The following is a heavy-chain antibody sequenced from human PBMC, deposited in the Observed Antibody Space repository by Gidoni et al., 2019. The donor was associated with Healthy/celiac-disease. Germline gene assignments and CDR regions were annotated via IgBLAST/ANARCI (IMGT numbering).Heavy chain of an antibody. D-gene: IGHD3-22*01. Sequence: QLQLQESGPGLVKPSETLSLTCTVSGGSISSSSYYWGWIRQPPGKGLEWIGSIYYSGSTYYNPSLKSRVTISVDTSKNQFSLKLSSVTAADTAVYYCASPPYYDSSGRYFDYWGQGTLVTVSS. CDR3: ASPPYYDSSGRYFDY. V-gene: IGHV4-39*01. J-gene: IGHJ4*02. CDR1: GGSISSSSYY. CDR2: IYYSGST.